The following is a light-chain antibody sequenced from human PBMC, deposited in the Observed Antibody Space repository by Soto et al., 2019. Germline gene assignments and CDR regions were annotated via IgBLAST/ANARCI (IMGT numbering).Light chain of an antibody. CDR2: NNN. J-gene: IGLJ3*02. V-gene: IGLV1-47*01. CDR1: SSNIGSNF. Sequence: QSVLTQPPSASGTPGQRVTISCSGSSSNIGSNFVSWYQQLPGTAPKLLIYNNNQRPSGVPDRFSGSKSGISASLAISGLRSEDEDDYYCAAWDDSLSGLVFGGGTKVTVL. CDR3: AAWDDSLSGLV.